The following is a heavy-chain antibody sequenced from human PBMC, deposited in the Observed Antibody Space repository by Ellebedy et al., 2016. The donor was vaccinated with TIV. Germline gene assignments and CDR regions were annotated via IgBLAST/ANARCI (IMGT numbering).Heavy chain of an antibody. Sequence: MPSETLSLTCTVSGGSLSSFSWSWIRQPPGKGLEWIAYFQYRGSTNYNPSLKSRVAISGDPSKNQFSLTLNSVTAADTAVYYCARSSSGGSSHDIWGQGTMVTVS. V-gene: IGHV4-59*01. CDR1: GGSLSSFS. D-gene: IGHD2-15*01. CDR3: ARSSSGGSSHDI. CDR2: FQYRGST. J-gene: IGHJ3*02.